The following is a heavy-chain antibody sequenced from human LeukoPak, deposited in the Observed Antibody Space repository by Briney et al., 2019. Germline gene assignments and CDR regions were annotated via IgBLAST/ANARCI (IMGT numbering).Heavy chain of an antibody. CDR2: INTDGSTT. CDR1: GFTFSKYW. V-gene: IGHV3-74*01. CDR3: VRSDYHDSSGYYYGY. J-gene: IGHJ4*02. D-gene: IGHD3-22*01. Sequence: GGSLRLSCAASGFTFSKYWMHWVRQAPGEGLVWVSRINTDGSTTTYADSVKGRFTISRDNSKNTVYMQMNSLTAEDTAVYYCVRSDYHDSSGYYYGYWGQGTLVTVS.